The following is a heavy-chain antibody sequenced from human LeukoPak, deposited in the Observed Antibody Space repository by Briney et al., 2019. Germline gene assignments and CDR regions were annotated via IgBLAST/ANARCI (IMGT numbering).Heavy chain of an antibody. D-gene: IGHD6-13*01. CDR2: ISSSSSYI. V-gene: IGHV3-21*01. CDR1: GFTFSSYS. CDR3: ARDGRLYSSSWYPDQIEYFQH. Sequence: GRSLRLSCAASGFTFSSYSMNWVRQAPGKGLEWVSSISSSSSYIYYADSVKGRFTISRDNSKNTLYLQMNSLRAEDTAVYYCARDGRLYSSSWYPDQIEYFQHWGQGTLVTVSS. J-gene: IGHJ1*01.